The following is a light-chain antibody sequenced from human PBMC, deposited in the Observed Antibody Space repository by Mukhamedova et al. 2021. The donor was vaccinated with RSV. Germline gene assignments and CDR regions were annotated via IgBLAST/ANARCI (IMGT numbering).Light chain of an antibody. CDR2: SAS. Sequence: WYQRRVHGKAPTLLIYSASTLQSGVPSRFSGSGSGTDLTLTISSLQPEDFAPYFCQQTYTTPRTFGQGTKVEVQ. V-gene: IGKV1-39*01. J-gene: IGKJ1*01. CDR3: QQTYTTPRT.